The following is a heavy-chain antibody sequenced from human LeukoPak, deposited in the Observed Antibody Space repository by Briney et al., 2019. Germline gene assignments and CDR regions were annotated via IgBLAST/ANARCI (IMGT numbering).Heavy chain of an antibody. Sequence: ASVKVSCKASGGTFSSYAISWVRQAPGQGLEWMGGIIPIFGTANYAQKFQGRVTITADESTSTAYMELSSLRSEDTAVYYCATYYYDSSGYFDYWGQGTLVTVSS. V-gene: IGHV1-69*13. CDR2: IIPIFGTA. D-gene: IGHD3-22*01. CDR3: ATYYYDSSGYFDY. CDR1: GGTFSSYA. J-gene: IGHJ4*02.